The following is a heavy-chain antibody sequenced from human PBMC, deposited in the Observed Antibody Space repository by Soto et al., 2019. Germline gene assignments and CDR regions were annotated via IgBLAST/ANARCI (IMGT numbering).Heavy chain of an antibody. D-gene: IGHD6-19*01. J-gene: IGHJ6*03. CDR2: ISWNSGSI. CDR1: GLTFDEYA. CDR3: ARALGIAVAGSYYYYMDG. Sequence: GGSMRLSSAASGLTFDEYARHWVRQAPGKGLEWVSGISWNSGSIGYADSVKGRFTISRDNAKNSLYLQMNSLRAEDTALYYCARALGIAVAGSYYYYMDGWGKGTTVTVSS. V-gene: IGHV3-9*01.